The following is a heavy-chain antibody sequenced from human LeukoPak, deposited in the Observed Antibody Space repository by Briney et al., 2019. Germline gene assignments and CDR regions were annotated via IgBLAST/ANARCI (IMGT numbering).Heavy chain of an antibody. CDR3: ATPLGGIAAAGPLDY. V-gene: IGHV3-48*04. Sequence: GSLRLSCAASGFTFSSYSMNWVRQAPGKGLEWVSYISSSSSTIYYADSVKGRFTISRDNAKNSLYLQMNSLRAEDTAVYYCATPLGGIAAAGPLDYWGQGTLVTVSS. D-gene: IGHD6-13*01. J-gene: IGHJ4*02. CDR2: ISSSSSTI. CDR1: GFTFSSYS.